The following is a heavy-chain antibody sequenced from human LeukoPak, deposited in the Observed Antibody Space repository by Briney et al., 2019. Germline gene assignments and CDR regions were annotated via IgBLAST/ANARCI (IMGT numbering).Heavy chain of an antibody. CDR1: GGSISSYY. D-gene: IGHD5-24*01. Sequence: SETLFLTCTVSGGSISSYYWSWIRQPPGKGLEWIGYIYYSGSTKYNPSPKSRVTISVDTSKNQFSLKLSSVTAADTAVYYCARGTGWLPDCWGQGTLVTVSS. J-gene: IGHJ4*02. CDR2: IYYSGST. CDR3: ARGTGWLPDC. V-gene: IGHV4-59*01.